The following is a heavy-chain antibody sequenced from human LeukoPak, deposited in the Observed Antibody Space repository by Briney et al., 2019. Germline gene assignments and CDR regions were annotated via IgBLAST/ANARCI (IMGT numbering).Heavy chain of an antibody. Sequence: ASVTVSCKASGYTFTSYYMHWVRQAPGQGLEWMGIINPSGGSTIYAQKFQGRVTMTRDTSTSTVYMELSSLRSEDTAVYYCARDLNYYGSGRSFDYWGQGTLVTVSS. CDR2: INPSGGST. CDR1: GYTFTSYY. V-gene: IGHV1-46*01. CDR3: ARDLNYYGSGRSFDY. J-gene: IGHJ4*02. D-gene: IGHD3-10*01.